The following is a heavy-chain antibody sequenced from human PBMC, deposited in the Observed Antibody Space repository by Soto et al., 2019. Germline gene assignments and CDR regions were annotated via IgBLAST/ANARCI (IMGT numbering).Heavy chain of an antibody. V-gene: IGHV3-48*01. J-gene: IGHJ4*02. CDR2: ISSSGNTV. D-gene: IGHD5-12*01. CDR3: SKGYGDY. Sequence: EVQLVESGGGLAQPGGSLRLSCAASGFTFSGYAMNWVRQAPGKGLEWVSYISSSGNTVYYADSVKGRFTISRDSPKNSLYLLMNSLRAEDTAVYYCSKGYGDYWGQGALVTVSS. CDR1: GFTFSGYA.